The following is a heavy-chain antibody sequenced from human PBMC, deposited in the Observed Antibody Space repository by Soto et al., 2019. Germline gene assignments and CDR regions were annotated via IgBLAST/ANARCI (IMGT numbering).Heavy chain of an antibody. CDR1: DFTITNAW. CDR2: IKTKAEGGAT. J-gene: IGHJ6*02. Sequence: EVQLVESGGVVVKPGGSLRLSCAASDFTITNAWMNWVRQAPGKGLEWVGRIKTKAEGGATDYAAPLKGRFTISRDDSRNTLFLQMNRLKTAETAVYYCTTGSVEGVWGQGDRVTVS. D-gene: IGHD2-15*01. CDR3: TTGSVEGV. V-gene: IGHV3-15*07.